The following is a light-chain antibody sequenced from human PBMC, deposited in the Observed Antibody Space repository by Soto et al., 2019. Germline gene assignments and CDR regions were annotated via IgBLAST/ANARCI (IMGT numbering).Light chain of an antibody. J-gene: IGLJ1*01. CDR3: SSYTASNKGV. Sequence: QSALTQPPSASGSPGQSVTISCTGTSSDVGGYDYVSWYQHHPGKAPKLMIYEVTKRPSGVPDRFSGSKSGNTASLTVSGLQAEDEADYYCSSYTASNKGVFGTGTKVTV. CDR2: EVT. V-gene: IGLV2-8*01. CDR1: SSDVGGYDY.